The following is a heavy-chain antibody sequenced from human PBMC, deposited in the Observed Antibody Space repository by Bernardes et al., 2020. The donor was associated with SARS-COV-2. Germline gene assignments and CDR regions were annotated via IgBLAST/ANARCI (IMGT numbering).Heavy chain of an antibody. Sequence: GGSLRVSCAASGFTFSSYSMNWVRQAPGKGLEWVSSISSSSSYIYYADSVKGRFTISRDNAKNSLYLQMNSLRAEDTAVYYCARDWVGGLASHKKHNWGQGTLVTVSS. V-gene: IGHV3-21*01. CDR3: ARDWVGGLASHKKHN. CDR1: GFTFSSYS. D-gene: IGHD3-16*01. J-gene: IGHJ4*02. CDR2: ISSSSSYI.